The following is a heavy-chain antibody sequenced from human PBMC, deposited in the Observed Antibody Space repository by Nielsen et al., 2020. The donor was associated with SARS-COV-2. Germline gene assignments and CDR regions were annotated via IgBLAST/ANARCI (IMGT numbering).Heavy chain of an antibody. Sequence: GESLKISCKASGYTFTKYGISWVRQAPGQGLEWMGWISGNSDSAKYVKKFLGRVIMTTDTSTSTAYLEVRSLRSDDTAVYYCASSAPPSGFNWFDPWGQGTLVTVSS. J-gene: IGHJ5*02. CDR1: GYTFTKYG. CDR3: ASSAPPSGFNWFDP. D-gene: IGHD3-22*01. CDR2: ISGNSDSA. V-gene: IGHV1-18*04.